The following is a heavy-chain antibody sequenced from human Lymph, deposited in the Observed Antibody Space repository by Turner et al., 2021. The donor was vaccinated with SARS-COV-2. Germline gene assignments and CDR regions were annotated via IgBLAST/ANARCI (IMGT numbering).Heavy chain of an antibody. D-gene: IGHD3-16*01. J-gene: IGHJ4*02. CDR2: IWYDGSNK. Sequence: QVQLVESGGGVVQPGRSLRLSCAASGFTFTSYGIHWVRQGPGKGREWLAVIWYDGSNKYYADSRKGRFTISRDNSKNTVYLQMNSLRAEDTAVYYCARHNGGRLDFWGQGTLVTVSS. CDR1: GFTFTSYG. V-gene: IGHV3-33*01. CDR3: ARHNGGRLDF.